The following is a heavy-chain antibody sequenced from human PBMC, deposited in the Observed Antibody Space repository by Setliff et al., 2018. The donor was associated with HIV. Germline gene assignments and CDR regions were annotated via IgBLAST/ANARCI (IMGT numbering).Heavy chain of an antibody. Sequence: SVKVSCKASGGTFSSYAISWVRQAPGQGLEWMGGIIPILGIANYAQKFQDRVTITADKSTSTAYMELSSLRSDDTAVYYCARISGDDYGDYGANWFDPWGQGTLVTVSS. J-gene: IGHJ5*02. CDR3: ARISGDDYGDYGANWFDP. CDR1: GGTFSSYA. D-gene: IGHD4-17*01. V-gene: IGHV1-69*10. CDR2: IIPILGIA.